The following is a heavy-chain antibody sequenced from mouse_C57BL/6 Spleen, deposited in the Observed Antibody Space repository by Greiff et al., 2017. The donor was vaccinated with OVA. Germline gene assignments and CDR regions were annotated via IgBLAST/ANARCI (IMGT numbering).Heavy chain of an antibody. J-gene: IGHJ3*01. Sequence: VKLVESGPGLVQPSQSLSITCTVSGFSLTSYGVHWVRQSPGKGLEWLGVIWSGGSTDYNAAFISRLSISKDNSKSQVFFKMNSLQADDTAIYYCASSPYYGSSYGFAYWGQGTLVTVSA. CDR2: IWSGGST. CDR1: GFSLTSYG. CDR3: ASSPYYGSSYGFAY. V-gene: IGHV2-2*01. D-gene: IGHD1-1*01.